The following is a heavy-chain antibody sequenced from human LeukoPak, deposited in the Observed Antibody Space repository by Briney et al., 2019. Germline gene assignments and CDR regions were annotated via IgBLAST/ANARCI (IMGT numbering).Heavy chain of an antibody. D-gene: IGHD6-13*01. CDR3: ARDIRIAAAGTALDY. V-gene: IGHV3-23*01. J-gene: IGHJ4*02. Sequence: GRSLRLSCVASGFTFSRHGMNWVRQAPGKGLEWVSAISGSGGSTYYADSVKGRFTISRDNSKNTLYLQMNSLRAEDTAVYYCARDIRIAAAGTALDYWGQGTLVTGSS. CDR1: GFTFSRHG. CDR2: ISGSGGST.